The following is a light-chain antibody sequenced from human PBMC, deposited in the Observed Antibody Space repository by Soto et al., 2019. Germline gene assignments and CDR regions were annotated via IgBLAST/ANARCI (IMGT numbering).Light chain of an antibody. J-gene: IGKJ1*01. Sequence: DIPMTQSPSSLSASVGDRVTISCRASQSIDTFLNWFQQKPGKAPKLLIYTASSLQSWVPSRFSGSGSGTDFTLTIRSLQPEDFATYYCQQNSNTWTFGQGTKVEIK. CDR2: TAS. V-gene: IGKV1-39*01. CDR3: QQNSNTWT. CDR1: QSIDTF.